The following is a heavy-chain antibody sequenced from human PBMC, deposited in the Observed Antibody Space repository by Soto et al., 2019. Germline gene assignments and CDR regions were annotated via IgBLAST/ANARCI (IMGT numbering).Heavy chain of an antibody. CDR2: IWYDGSNK. CDR3: ARDVGGHSYGYVGGAFDY. D-gene: IGHD5-18*01. J-gene: IGHJ4*02. CDR1: GFTFSSYG. Sequence: PGGSLRLSCAASGFTFSSYGMHWVRQAPGKGLEWVAVIWYDGSNKYYADSVKGRFTISRDNSKNTLYLQMNSLRAEDTAVYYCARDVGGHSYGYVGGAFDYWGQGTLVTVSS. V-gene: IGHV3-33*01.